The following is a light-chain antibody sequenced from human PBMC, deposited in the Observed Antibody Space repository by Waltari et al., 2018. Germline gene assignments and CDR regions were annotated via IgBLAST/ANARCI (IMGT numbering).Light chain of an antibody. CDR3: QHYEGWPPSYT. Sequence: EIVLTQSPATLSLSPGERATVSCRASQSIDSSLGWYQHKPGQPPRLLIYDASIRATGIPARFSGSGSGTDFTLTITSLEPEDFAVYYCQHYEGWPPSYTFGQGTKVEI. CDR1: QSIDSS. J-gene: IGKJ2*01. CDR2: DAS. V-gene: IGKV3-11*01.